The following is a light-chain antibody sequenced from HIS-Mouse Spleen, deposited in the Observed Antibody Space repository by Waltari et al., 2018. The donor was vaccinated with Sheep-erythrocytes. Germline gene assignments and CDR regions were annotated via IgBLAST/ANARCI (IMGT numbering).Light chain of an antibody. CDR3: YSTDSSGNHSV. CDR2: EDS. CDR1: ALTKKN. Sequence: SYELTQPPSVSVSPGQTARITCSGDALTKKNAYWCQQKSGQAPVLVIYEDSKRPSGIPERFSGSSSGTMATLTISGAQVEDEADYYCYSTDSSGNHSVFGGGTKLTVL. J-gene: IGLJ2*01. V-gene: IGLV3-10*01.